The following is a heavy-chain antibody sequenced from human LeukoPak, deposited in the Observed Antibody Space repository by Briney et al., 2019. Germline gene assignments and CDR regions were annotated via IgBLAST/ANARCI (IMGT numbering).Heavy chain of an antibody. CDR3: SRSDSSGWYRTIDY. D-gene: IGHD6-19*01. Sequence: GGSLRLSCAASGFSVSSNYVSWVRQAPGKGLEWVSVLYSGGTTYYADSVKGRFTISRDNAKNSLYLQMNSLRAEDTAVYYCSRSDSSGWYRTIDYWGQGTLVTVSS. CDR2: LYSGGTT. V-gene: IGHV3-53*01. J-gene: IGHJ4*02. CDR1: GFSVSSNY.